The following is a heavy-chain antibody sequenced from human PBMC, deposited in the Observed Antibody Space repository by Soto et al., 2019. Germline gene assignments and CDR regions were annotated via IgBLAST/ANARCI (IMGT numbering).Heavy chain of an antibody. CDR3: ARGEDCTGGTCYSEYFHR. D-gene: IGHD2-15*01. CDR2: VNPSGGST. J-gene: IGHJ1*01. Sequence: AAVKVSCTASGYLFTAYSKHWVRLAPGQGLEWMGVVNPSGGSTKYAQNFQGRVTMTRDTSTTTIYMELSSRRSDDTAIYYCARGEDCTGGTCYSEYFHRWGQGTLVTVSS. CDR1: GYLFTAYS. V-gene: IGHV1-46*01.